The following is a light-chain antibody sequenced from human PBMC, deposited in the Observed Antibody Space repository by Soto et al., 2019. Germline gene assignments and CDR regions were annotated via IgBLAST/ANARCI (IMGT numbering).Light chain of an antibody. CDR1: SSNIGSNT. J-gene: IGLJ3*02. CDR3: AAWDDSLNGWV. V-gene: IGLV1-44*01. CDR2: SDT. Sequence: QSVLTQPPSASGTPGQRVSISCSGSSSNIGSNTVNWYQQVPGTAPKLLIYSDTQRPSGVPDRFSGSKSGTSASLAISGLQSGDESDYHCAAWDDSLNGWVFGGGTK.